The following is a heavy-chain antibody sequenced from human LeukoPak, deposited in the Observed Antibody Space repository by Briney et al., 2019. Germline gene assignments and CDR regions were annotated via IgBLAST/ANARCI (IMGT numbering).Heavy chain of an antibody. Sequence: PGTSLRLSCAASGFTFSNYGMHWVRQAPGKGLEWVAVISYDESNTYYGGSVKGRFTISRDNSKNTLYLQMNTLRPEDTAMYHCAKALSYGYKSMFEYWGQGTLVTVSS. D-gene: IGHD3-10*01. V-gene: IGHV3-30*18. J-gene: IGHJ4*02. CDR1: GFTFSNYG. CDR3: AKALSYGYKSMFEY. CDR2: ISYDESNT.